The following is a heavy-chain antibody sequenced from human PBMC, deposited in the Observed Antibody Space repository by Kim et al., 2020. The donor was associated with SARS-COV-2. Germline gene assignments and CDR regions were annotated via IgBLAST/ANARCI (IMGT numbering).Heavy chain of an antibody. CDR2: IYYSGST. CDR3: ARDIKDYYGSGSYYHPYYFDY. CDR1: GGSISSSSYY. J-gene: IGHJ4*02. V-gene: IGHV4-39*07. Sequence: SETLSLTCTVSGGSISSSSYYWGWIRQPPGKGLEWIGSIYYSGSTYYNPSLKSRVTISVDTSKNQFSLKLSSVTAADTAVYYCARDIKDYYGSGSYYHPYYFDYWGQGTLVTVSS. D-gene: IGHD3-10*01.